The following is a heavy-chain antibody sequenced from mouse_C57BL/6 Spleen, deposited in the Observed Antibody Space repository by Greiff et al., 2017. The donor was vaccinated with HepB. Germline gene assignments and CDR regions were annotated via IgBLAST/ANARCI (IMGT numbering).Heavy chain of an antibody. Sequence: QVQLKESGAELVKPGASVKISCKASGYAFSSYWMNWVKQRPGKGLEWIGQIYPGDGDTNYNGKFKGKATLTADKSSSTAYMQLSSLTSEDSAVYFCARRGYYGSSSPYFDVWGTGTTVTVSS. CDR1: GYAFSSYW. V-gene: IGHV1-80*01. CDR2: IYPGDGDT. D-gene: IGHD1-1*01. J-gene: IGHJ1*03. CDR3: ARRGYYGSSSPYFDV.